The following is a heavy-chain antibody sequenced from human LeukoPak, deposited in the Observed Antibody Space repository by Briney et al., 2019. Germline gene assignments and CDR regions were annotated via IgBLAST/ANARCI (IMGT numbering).Heavy chain of an antibody. Sequence: GGSLRLSCAASGFTFSSYSMNWVRQPPGKWLEWVSSISSSSYIYYADSVKGRFTISRDNAKNSLYLQMNSLRAEDTAVYYCARGAAGRAFDYWGQGTLVTVSS. CDR3: ARGAAGRAFDY. V-gene: IGHV3-21*01. CDR1: GFTFSSYS. CDR2: ISSSSYI. J-gene: IGHJ4*02. D-gene: IGHD1-14*01.